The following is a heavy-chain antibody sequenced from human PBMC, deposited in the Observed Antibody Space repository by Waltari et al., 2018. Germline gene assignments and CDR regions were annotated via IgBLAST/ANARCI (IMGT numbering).Heavy chain of an antibody. J-gene: IGHJ3*02. V-gene: IGHV1-2*06. Sequence: QVQLVQSGAEVKKPGASVKVSCKASGYTFTGYYMHWVRKAPGQGLEWMGRINPNSGSTNYAQKFQGSVTMTRNTSISTANMELGRLRSDDTAVYYFARGRGDPGSAFDIWGQGTMVTVSS. D-gene: IGHD3-10*01. CDR1: GYTFTGYY. CDR3: ARGRGDPGSAFDI. CDR2: INPNSGST.